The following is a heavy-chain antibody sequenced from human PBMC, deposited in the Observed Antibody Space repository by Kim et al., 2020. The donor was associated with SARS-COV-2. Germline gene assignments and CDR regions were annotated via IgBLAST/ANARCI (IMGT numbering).Heavy chain of an antibody. CDR1: GGSISSSSYY. J-gene: IGHJ4*02. CDR3: VRRGSYSLFDY. Sequence: SETLSLTCTVSGGSISSSSYYWGWIRQLPGKGLDWIGSIYYSGSTYYNPSLKSRVTISVDTSKNQFSLKLSSVTAADTAVYYCVRRGSYSLFDYWGPGTLVTVSS. D-gene: IGHD1-26*01. V-gene: IGHV4-39*01. CDR2: IYYSGST.